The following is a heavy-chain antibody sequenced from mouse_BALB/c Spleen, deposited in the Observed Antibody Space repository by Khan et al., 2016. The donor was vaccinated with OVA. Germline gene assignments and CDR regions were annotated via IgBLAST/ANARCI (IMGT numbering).Heavy chain of an antibody. J-gene: IGHJ3*01. CDR2: IDPYDSAT. V-gene: IGHV1-69*02. CDR3: ARNPFAY. CDR1: GYTFTSYW. Sequence: QVQLQQPGAELVRPGASVKLSCEASGYTFTSYWMNWVKQSPEQGLEWIGRIDPYDSATHYNQNLKAKAILTVENTSSTAYMQLSSLTSEDSAVYYCARNPFAYWGQGTLVTVSA.